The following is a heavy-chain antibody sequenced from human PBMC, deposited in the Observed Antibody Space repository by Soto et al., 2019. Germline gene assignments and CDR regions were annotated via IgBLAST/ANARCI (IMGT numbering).Heavy chain of an antibody. CDR3: ARANGARYVLRYFDPPDAFDI. Sequence: PSETLSLTCTVSGGSISSSSYYWGWIRQPPGKGLEWIGSIYYSGSTYYNPSLKSRVTISVDTSKNQFSLKLSSVTAADTAVYYCARANGARYVLRYFDPPDAFDIWGQGTMVTVSS. J-gene: IGHJ3*02. CDR1: GGSISSSSYY. CDR2: IYYSGST. V-gene: IGHV4-39*07. D-gene: IGHD3-9*01.